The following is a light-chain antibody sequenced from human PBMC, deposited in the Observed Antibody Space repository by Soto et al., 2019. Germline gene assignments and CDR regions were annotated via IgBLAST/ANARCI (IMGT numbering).Light chain of an antibody. CDR1: QSVSGN. V-gene: IGKV3-15*01. CDR2: GAS. CDR3: QQSNSWPRT. Sequence: IVMTQSPATVSASPGERVTLSCRASQSVSGNVVWYHQKPGQPPRLLVYGASTTATDIPARFFGSGSESDFTLTITRLQSEDFGTYYCQQSNSWPRTFGQGSKVHIK. J-gene: IGKJ1*01.